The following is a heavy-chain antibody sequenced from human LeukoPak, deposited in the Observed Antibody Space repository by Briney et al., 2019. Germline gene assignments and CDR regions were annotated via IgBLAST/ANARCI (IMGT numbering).Heavy chain of an antibody. V-gene: IGHV3-11*04. Sequence: KPGGSLRLSCAASGFTFSDYYMSWIRQAPGKGLEWVSYISSSGSTIYYADSVKGRFTISRDNAKNSLYLQMNSLRAEDTAVYYCASSIFGVVKYYFDYWGQGTLVTVSS. CDR3: ASSIFGVVKYYFDY. CDR2: ISSSGSTI. CDR1: GFTFSDYY. J-gene: IGHJ4*02. D-gene: IGHD3-3*01.